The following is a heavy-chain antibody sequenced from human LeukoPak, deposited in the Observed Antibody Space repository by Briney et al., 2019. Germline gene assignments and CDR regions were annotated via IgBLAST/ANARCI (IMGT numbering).Heavy chain of an antibody. V-gene: IGHV3-30*02. CDR3: AKVRSVLKTWELLPDY. CDR1: GFTFSSYG. J-gene: IGHJ4*02. CDR2: IRYDGSNK. Sequence: PGGSLRLSCAASGFTFSSYGMHWVRQAPGKGLEWVAFIRYDGSNKYYADSVKGRFTISRDNSKNTLYLQMNSLRAEDTAVYYCAKVRSVLKTWELLPDYWGQGTLVTVSS. D-gene: IGHD1-26*01.